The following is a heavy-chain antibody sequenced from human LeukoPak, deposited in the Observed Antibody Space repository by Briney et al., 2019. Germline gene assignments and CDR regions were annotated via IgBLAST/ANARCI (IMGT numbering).Heavy chain of an antibody. V-gene: IGHV3-7*01. J-gene: IGHJ4*02. CDR1: GFTLSRYW. CDR3: ARGYGNYGY. Sequence: PWGSLRLSCAASGFTLSRYWMRLVRRAPGQGLEWVANIKQDGSEKYYVDSVKGRFTISRDNAKNSLYLQMNSLRAEDTAGYYCARGYGNYGYWGQGTLATVSS. D-gene: IGHD4-11*01. CDR2: IKQDGSEK.